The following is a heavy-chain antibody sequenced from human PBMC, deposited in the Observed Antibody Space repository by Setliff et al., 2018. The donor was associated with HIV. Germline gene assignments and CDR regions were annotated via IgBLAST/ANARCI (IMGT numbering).Heavy chain of an antibody. D-gene: IGHD1-26*01. CDR2: IYYSGST. J-gene: IGHJ4*02. CDR3: AKDRSGSYRTFDY. V-gene: IGHV4-4*07. Sequence: SETLSLTCTVSGGSISSYYWSWIRQPAGKGLEWIGSIYYSGSTYYNPSLKSRVTISMDTSKNQFSLKLNSVTAADTAVYYCAKDRSGSYRTFDYWGPGILVTVSS. CDR1: GGSISSYY.